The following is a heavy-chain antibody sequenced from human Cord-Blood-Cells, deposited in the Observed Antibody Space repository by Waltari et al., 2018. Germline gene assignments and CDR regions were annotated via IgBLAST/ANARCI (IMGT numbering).Heavy chain of an antibody. CDR1: GYTFTGYY. J-gene: IGHJ6*02. D-gene: IGHD5-12*01. Sequence: VQLAQSGAEVKKPGASVQVSCKASGYTFTGYYMHWVRQSPGQALEWMGWINPNSGGKNYAQNFQGWVTMTRDTSISTAYMELSRLRSDDTAVYYCARSKGGDSGYDYYYYYGMDVWGQGTTVTVSS. V-gene: IGHV1-2*04. CDR2: INPNSGGK. CDR3: ARSKGGDSGYDYYYYYGMDV.